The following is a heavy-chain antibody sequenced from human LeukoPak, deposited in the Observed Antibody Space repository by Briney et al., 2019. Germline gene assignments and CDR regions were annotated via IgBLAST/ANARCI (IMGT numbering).Heavy chain of an antibody. CDR1: GFTFSSYA. CDR2: ISGSGGST. V-gene: IGHV3-23*01. D-gene: IGHD3-9*01. CDR3: AKRGLRYFDWLSPTGYFDY. Sequence: GGSLRLSCAASGFTFSSYAMSWVRQAPGKGLEWVSAISGSGGSTYYADSVKGRFTTSRDNSKNTLYLQMNSLRAEDTAVYYCAKRGLRYFDWLSPTGYFDYWGQGTLVTVSS. J-gene: IGHJ4*02.